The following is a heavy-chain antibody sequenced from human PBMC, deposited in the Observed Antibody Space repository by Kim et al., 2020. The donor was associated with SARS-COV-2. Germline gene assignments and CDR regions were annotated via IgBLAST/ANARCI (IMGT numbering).Heavy chain of an antibody. CDR3: ARAVATITSYYYYGMDV. Sequence: SETLSLTCTVSGGSVSSGSYYWSWIRQPPGKGLEWIGYIYYSGSTNYNPSLKSRVTISVDTSKNQFSLKLSSVTAADTAVYYCARAVATITSYYYYGMDVWGQGTTVTVSS. V-gene: IGHV4-61*01. CDR1: GGSVSSGSYY. CDR2: IYYSGST. D-gene: IGHD5-12*01. J-gene: IGHJ6*02.